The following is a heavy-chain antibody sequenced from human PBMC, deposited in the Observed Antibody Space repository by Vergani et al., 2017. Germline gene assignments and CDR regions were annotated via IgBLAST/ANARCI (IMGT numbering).Heavy chain of an antibody. J-gene: IGHJ4*02. CDR1: GYSIRNGYY. Sequence: QVQLQESGPGLVEPSETLSLTCAVSGYSIRNGYYWGWIRQPPGKGLEWIGSIYHSGSTHYNPSLKSRVTISVDTSKNQISLDLNSVTAADTAVYYCARDRGLAGSAYYAFGYWGQGTLVTVSS. D-gene: IGHD6-13*01. CDR3: ARDRGLAGSAYYAFGY. CDR2: IYHSGST. V-gene: IGHV4-38-2*02.